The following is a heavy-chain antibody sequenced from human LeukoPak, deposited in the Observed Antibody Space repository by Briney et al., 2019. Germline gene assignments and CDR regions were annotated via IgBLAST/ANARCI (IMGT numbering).Heavy chain of an antibody. V-gene: IGHV3-21*01. Sequence: GGSLRLSCAASGFTFSSYNMNWVRQAPGKGLEWVSSISTTSDYIYYADSLKGRFTISRDNAKNSLYLQMNSLRAEDTAVYYCARGYSGYDIPYYFDYWGQGTLVTVSS. CDR1: GFTFSSYN. CDR2: ISTTSDYI. CDR3: ARGYSGYDIPYYFDY. D-gene: IGHD5-12*01. J-gene: IGHJ4*02.